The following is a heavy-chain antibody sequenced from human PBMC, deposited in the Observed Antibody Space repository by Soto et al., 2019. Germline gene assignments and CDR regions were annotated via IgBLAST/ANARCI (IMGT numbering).Heavy chain of an antibody. CDR1: GYTFTSYG. CDR3: ARDTFGSGSYYTMEY. Sequence: QVQLVQSGAEVKKPGASVKVSCKASGYTFTSYGISWVRQAPGQGLEWMGWISAYNGNTNYAQKLQGRVTMTTDTTTSTAYMELRSLSSDDTAVYYCARDTFGSGSYYTMEYWGQGTLVTVSS. CDR2: ISAYNGNT. V-gene: IGHV1-18*01. J-gene: IGHJ4*02. D-gene: IGHD3-10*01.